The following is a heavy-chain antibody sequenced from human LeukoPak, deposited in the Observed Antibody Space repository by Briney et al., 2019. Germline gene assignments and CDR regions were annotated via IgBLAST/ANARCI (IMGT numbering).Heavy chain of an antibody. V-gene: IGHV1-46*01. D-gene: IGHD5-18*01. J-gene: IGHJ4*02. Sequence: ASVKVSCKASGYTLTTYYMHWVRQAPGQGLEWVGIINPSGSGTSYAQRFQGRVTMTRDMSTSTVYMELSSLRSEDTAVYYCAREGGDTPMVKFDYWGQGTLVTVSS. CDR1: GYTLTTYY. CDR2: INPSGSGT. CDR3: AREGGDTPMVKFDY.